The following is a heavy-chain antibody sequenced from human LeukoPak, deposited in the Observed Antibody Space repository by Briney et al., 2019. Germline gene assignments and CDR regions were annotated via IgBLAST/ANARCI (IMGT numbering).Heavy chain of an antibody. D-gene: IGHD2-2*01. V-gene: IGHV3-30-3*02. CDR2: ISYDGSNK. CDR1: GFTFSNYA. Sequence: PGGSLRLSCAASGFTFSNYAIHWVRQAPGKGLEWVAVISYDGSNKYYADSVKGRFTISRDNSKNTLYLQMNSLRAEDTAVYYCAKILQGIVVVPAVMGAFDIWGQGTMVTVSS. CDR3: AKILQGIVVVPAVMGAFDI. J-gene: IGHJ3*02.